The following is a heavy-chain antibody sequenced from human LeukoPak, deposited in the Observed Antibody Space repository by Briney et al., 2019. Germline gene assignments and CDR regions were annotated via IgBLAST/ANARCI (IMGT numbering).Heavy chain of an antibody. CDR3: AREGPGLVPTAIRTQKPFDP. CDR1: GYTFTGYY. D-gene: IGHD2-2*01. J-gene: IGHJ5*02. CDR2: INPNSGGT. Sequence: ASVKVSCKASGYTFTGYYMHWVRQAPGQGLEWMGWINPNSGGTNYAQKFQGRVTMTRDTSISTAYMELSRLRSDDTAVYYCAREGPGLVPTAIRTQKPFDPWGQGTLVTVSS. V-gene: IGHV1-2*02.